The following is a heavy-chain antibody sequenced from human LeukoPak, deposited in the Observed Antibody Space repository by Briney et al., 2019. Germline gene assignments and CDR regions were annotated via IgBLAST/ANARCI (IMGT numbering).Heavy chain of an antibody. V-gene: IGHV3-21*01. CDR3: ARDRDSSGWYWFDP. CDR2: ISSSSSYI. J-gene: IGHJ5*02. CDR1: GFTFSSYS. Sequence: PGGSLRLSCAASGFTFSSYSMNWVRQAPGKGLEWVSSISSSSSYIYYADSVKGRFTISRDNAKNSLYLQMNGLRAEDTAVYYCARDRDSSGWYWFDPWGQGTLVTVSS. D-gene: IGHD6-19*01.